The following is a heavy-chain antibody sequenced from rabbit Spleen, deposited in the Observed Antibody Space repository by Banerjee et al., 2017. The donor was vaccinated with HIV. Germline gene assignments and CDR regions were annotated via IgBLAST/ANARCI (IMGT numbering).Heavy chain of an antibody. CDR3: ARGYVSISGVPLDL. CDR2: INSGSGFT. J-gene: IGHJ4*01. V-gene: IGHV1S40*01. Sequence: QSLEESGGDLVKPGASLTLTCTASGFSFSSGYYMCWVRQAPGKGLEWIACINSGSGFTYYASWAKGRFTISKTSSTTVTLQMTSLTVADTATYFCARGYVSISGVPLDLWGPGTLVTVS. CDR1: GFSFSSGYY. D-gene: IGHD1-1*01.